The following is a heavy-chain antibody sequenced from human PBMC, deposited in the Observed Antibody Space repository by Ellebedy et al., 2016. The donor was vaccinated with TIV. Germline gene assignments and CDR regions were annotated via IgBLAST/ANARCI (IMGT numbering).Heavy chain of an antibody. D-gene: IGHD3-22*01. J-gene: IGHJ4*02. CDR2: ISYDGSNK. V-gene: IGHV3-30*18. CDR3: AKGGYYDVSGYYYFEY. CDR1: GFIFENYG. Sequence: GESLKISCAASGFIFENYGMHWVRQAPGKGLEWVTFISYDGSNKFYADSVKGRFTISRDNSKNTLYMQMNSLRAEDTAVYYCAKGGYYDVSGYYYFEYWGQGTLVTVSS.